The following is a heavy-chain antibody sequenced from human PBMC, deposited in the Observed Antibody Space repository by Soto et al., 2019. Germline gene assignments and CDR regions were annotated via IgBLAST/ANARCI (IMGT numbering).Heavy chain of an antibody. CDR1: GGTFSSYA. Sequence: QVQLVQSGAEVKKPGSSVKVSCKASGGTFSSYAISWVRQAPGQGLEWMGGIIPIFGTANYAQKFQGRVTSTADESTSRAYMELRSLRSEDTAVYYCAISRGSVAGRALFDYWGQGTLVTVSS. CDR3: AISRGSVAGRALFDY. CDR2: IIPIFGTA. V-gene: IGHV1-69*12. J-gene: IGHJ4*02. D-gene: IGHD6-19*01.